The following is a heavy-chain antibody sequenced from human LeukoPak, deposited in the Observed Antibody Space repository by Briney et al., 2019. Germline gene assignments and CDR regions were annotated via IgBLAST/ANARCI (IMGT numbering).Heavy chain of an antibody. CDR1: GFSFTSYA. Sequence: TGGSLRLSCVASGFSFTSYAMTWVRQPQGKGLEWLSTIIGSGATTHYSDSVRGRFTVSRDNSKNTLFLEISSLRGDDTAVYYCAKGSDFWSGSYTGSDWFAPWGQGTLVIVSS. CDR2: IIGSGATT. D-gene: IGHD3-3*01. V-gene: IGHV3-23*01. CDR3: AKGSDFWSGSYTGSDWFAP. J-gene: IGHJ5*02.